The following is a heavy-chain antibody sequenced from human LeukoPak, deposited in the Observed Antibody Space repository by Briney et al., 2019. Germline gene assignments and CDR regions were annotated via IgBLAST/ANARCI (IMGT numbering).Heavy chain of an antibody. J-gene: IGHJ4*02. CDR2: IRYDGSNK. CDR3: AKKRSGSTIYYFDY. D-gene: IGHD2-2*01. V-gene: IGHV3-30*02. Sequence: GGSLRLSCAASGFTFSSYGMHWVRQAPGKGLEWVAFIRYDGSNKYYADSVKGRFTISRDNSKNTLYLRMNSLRAEDTAVYYCAKKRSGSTIYYFDYWGQGTLVTVSP. CDR1: GFTFSSYG.